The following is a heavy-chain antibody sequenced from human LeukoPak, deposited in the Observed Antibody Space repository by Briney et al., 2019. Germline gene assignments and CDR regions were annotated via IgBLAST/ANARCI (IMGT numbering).Heavy chain of an antibody. CDR3: AKRTAMVKYYYYYMDV. CDR2: IRYDGSNK. J-gene: IGHJ6*03. CDR1: GFTFSSYG. V-gene: IGHV3-30*02. Sequence: GGSLRLSCAASGFTFSSYGMHWVRQAPGKGLEWVAFIRYDGSNKYYADSVKGRFTISRDNSKNTLYLQMNSLRAEDTAVYYCAKRTAMVKYYYYYMDVWGKGTTVTISS. D-gene: IGHD5-18*01.